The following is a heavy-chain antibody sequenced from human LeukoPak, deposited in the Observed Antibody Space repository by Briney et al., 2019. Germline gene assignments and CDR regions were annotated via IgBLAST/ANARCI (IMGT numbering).Heavy chain of an antibody. CDR3: AQEIKDRYCSGAQNCLFDS. CDR2: IRFDGTTK. D-gene: IGHD2-15*01. Sequence: GGSLRLSCAASGSTFSSSGMHWVRQAPGRGLEWVAFIRFDGTTKYYAQSVRGRFTISRDNSKNTLGLQMNSLRVEDTAVYYCAQEIKDRYCSGAQNCLFDSWGHGTLVTVSS. V-gene: IGHV3-30*02. J-gene: IGHJ4*01. CDR1: GSTFSSSG.